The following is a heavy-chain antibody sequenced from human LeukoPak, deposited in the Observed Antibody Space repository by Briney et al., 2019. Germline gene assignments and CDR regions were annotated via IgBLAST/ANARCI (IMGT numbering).Heavy chain of an antibody. V-gene: IGHV1-69*13. CDR2: IIPIFGTA. J-gene: IGHJ4*02. CDR1: GYTFTSYG. Sequence: GASVKVSCKASGYTFTSYGMSWVRQAPGQGLEWMGGIIPIFGTANYAQKFQGRVTITADESTSTAYMELSSLRSEDTAVYYCAREMATISNQIWGQGTLVTVSS. D-gene: IGHD5-24*01. CDR3: AREMATISNQI.